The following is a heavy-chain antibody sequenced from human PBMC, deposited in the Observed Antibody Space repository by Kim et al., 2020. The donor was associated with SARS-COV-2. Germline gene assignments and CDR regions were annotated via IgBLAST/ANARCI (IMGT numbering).Heavy chain of an antibody. CDR3: ARERRLLWFGELSRDAFDI. V-gene: IGHV3-11*06. Sequence: GRFTISRDNAKNSLYLQMNSLRAEDTAVYYCARERRLLWFGELSRDAFDIWGQGTMVTVSS. D-gene: IGHD3-10*01. J-gene: IGHJ3*02.